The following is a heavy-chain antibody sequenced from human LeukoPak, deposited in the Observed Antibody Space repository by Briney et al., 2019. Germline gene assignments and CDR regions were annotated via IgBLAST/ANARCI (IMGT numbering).Heavy chain of an antibody. CDR3: ARGVAAAKRYYYYYMDV. CDR2: ISYDGSNK. J-gene: IGHJ6*03. D-gene: IGHD6-13*01. Sequence: GRSLRLSCAASGFTFSSYAMHWVRQAPGKGLEWVAVISYDGSNKYYADSVKGRFTISRDNPKNTLYLQMNSLRAEDTAVYYCARGVAAAKRYYYYYMDVWGKGTTVTVSS. V-gene: IGHV3-30*01. CDR1: GFTFSSYA.